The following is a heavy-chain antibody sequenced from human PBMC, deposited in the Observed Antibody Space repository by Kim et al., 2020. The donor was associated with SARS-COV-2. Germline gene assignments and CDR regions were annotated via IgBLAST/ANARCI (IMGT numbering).Heavy chain of an antibody. D-gene: IGHD5-18*01. J-gene: IGHJ5*02. Sequence: KYARRFQGRVTVTADERSSTVYMELSSLRFEDTAVYYCVRRRIQTFFDPWGQGTLVTVSS. CDR3: VRRRIQTFFDP. V-gene: IGHV1-69*01.